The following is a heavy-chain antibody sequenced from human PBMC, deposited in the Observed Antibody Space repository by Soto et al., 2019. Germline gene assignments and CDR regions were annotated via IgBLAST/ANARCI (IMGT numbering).Heavy chain of an antibody. Sequence: GASVKVSCKASGYTFTSYYMHWVRQAPGQGLEWMGIINPSGGSTSYAQKFQGRVTMTRDTSTSTVYMELSSLRSEDTAVYYCARNCPADGATHITDHLDYWGQGTLVTVSS. D-gene: IGHD1-26*01. CDR3: ARNCPADGATHITDHLDY. CDR1: GYTFTSYY. J-gene: IGHJ4*02. V-gene: IGHV1-46*01. CDR2: INPSGGST.